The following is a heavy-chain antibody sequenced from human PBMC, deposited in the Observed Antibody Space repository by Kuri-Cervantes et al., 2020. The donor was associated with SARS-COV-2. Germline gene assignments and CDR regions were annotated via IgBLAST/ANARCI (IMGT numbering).Heavy chain of an antibody. V-gene: IGHV3-23*01. Sequence: GESLKISCAASGFTFSSYAMSRVRQAPGKGLEWVSAISGSGGSTYYADSVKGRFTTSRDNSKNTLYLQMNSLRAEDTAVYYCAKGSLGATSVWGQGTMVTVSS. CDR2: ISGSGGST. D-gene: IGHD1-26*01. CDR1: GFTFSSYA. CDR3: AKGSLGATSV. J-gene: IGHJ3*01.